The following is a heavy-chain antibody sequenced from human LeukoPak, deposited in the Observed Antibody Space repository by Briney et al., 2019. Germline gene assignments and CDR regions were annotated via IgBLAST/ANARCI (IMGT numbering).Heavy chain of an antibody. CDR3: ARESSGWYYFDY. CDR1: GFTFSSYA. CDR2: ISYDGSNK. J-gene: IGHJ4*02. V-gene: IGHV3-30-3*01. Sequence: PGGSLRLSCAASGFTFSSYAMHWVRQAPGKGLEWVAVISYDGSNKYYADSVKGRFTISRDNSKNTLSLQMNSLRAEDTAVYYCARESSGWYYFDYWGQGTLVTVSS. D-gene: IGHD6-19*01.